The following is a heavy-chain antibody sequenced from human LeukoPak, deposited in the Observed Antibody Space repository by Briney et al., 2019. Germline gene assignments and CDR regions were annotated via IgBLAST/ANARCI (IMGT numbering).Heavy chain of an antibody. D-gene: IGHD6-19*01. CDR3: TRDSRYSSGWSPIGY. CDR2: IKQDGSEE. Sequence: GGSLRPSCAASEFTFSNYWMSWVRQAPGKGLEWVANIKQDGSEEYYVDSVKGRFTISRDNAKNSLYLQMNSLGAEDTAVYYCTRDSRYSSGWSPIGYWGQGTLVTVSS. J-gene: IGHJ4*02. CDR1: EFTFSNYW. V-gene: IGHV3-7*04.